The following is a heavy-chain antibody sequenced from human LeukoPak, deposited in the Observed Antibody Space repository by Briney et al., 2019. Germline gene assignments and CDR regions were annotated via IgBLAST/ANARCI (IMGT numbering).Heavy chain of an antibody. J-gene: IGHJ4*02. CDR2: IWYDGSNK. CDR3: ARAPGIAELYFDY. D-gene: IGHD6-13*01. V-gene: IGHV3-33*01. CDR1: GFTFSSYG. Sequence: GGSLRLSCAASGFTFSSYGMHWVRQAPGKGLEWVAVIWYDGSNKYYADSVKGRFTISRDNSKNTLYLQMNSLSAEDTAVYYCARAPGIAELYFDYWGQGTLVTVSS.